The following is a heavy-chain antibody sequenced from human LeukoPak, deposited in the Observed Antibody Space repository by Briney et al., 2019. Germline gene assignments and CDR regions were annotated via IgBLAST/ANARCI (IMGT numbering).Heavy chain of an antibody. J-gene: IGHJ1*01. Sequence: GGSLRLSCAASGFTFSSYGMHWVRQAPGKGLEWVAVIWYDGSNKYYADSVKGRFTISGDNSKNTLYLQMNSLRAEDTAVYYCARGPKGGYCSSTSCYTLEYFQHWGQGTLVTVSS. D-gene: IGHD2-2*02. CDR2: IWYDGSNK. V-gene: IGHV3-33*01. CDR3: ARGPKGGYCSSTSCYTLEYFQH. CDR1: GFTFSSYG.